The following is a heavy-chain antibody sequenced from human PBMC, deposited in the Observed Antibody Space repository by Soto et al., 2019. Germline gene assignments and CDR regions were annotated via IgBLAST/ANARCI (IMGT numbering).Heavy chain of an antibody. CDR1: GFTFNTYW. CDR3: ATGGSGYFTY. D-gene: IGHD3-22*01. J-gene: IGHJ4*02. CDR2: IKSDGSYT. Sequence: EVQLVESGGGLVQPGGSLRLSCAASGFTFNTYWMQWVRQAPGKGLVWVSRIKSDGSYTNYADSVKGRFTISRDNAKNTLFLQMNSLGDEDTAVYYCATGGSGYFTYWGQGTLVTVSS. V-gene: IGHV3-74*01.